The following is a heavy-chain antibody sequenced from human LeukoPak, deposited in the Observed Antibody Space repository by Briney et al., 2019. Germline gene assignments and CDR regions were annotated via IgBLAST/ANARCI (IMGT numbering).Heavy chain of an antibody. Sequence: SVKVSCKASGGTFSSYAISWVRQAPGQGLEWMGGIIPIFGTANYAQKFQGRVTITADISTSTAYMELSSLRSEDTAVYYCARVQLGYCSSTSCYGYDYWGQGTLVTVSS. V-gene: IGHV1-69*06. CDR3: ARVQLGYCSSTSCYGYDY. CDR1: GGTFSSYA. J-gene: IGHJ4*02. CDR2: IIPIFGTA. D-gene: IGHD2-2*01.